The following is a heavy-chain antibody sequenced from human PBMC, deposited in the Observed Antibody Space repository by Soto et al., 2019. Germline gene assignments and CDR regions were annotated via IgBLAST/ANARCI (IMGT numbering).Heavy chain of an antibody. J-gene: IGHJ4*02. Sequence: PGGSLRLACAACGLSVSSYAMRWVLQAPGQGLEWVSAISGGGSTTSYADSVKGRYTISRDNSRNTVHLQIDGLRAEDTAIYYCAKEHEIVLMVHAASDSWRQGIRVTVS. CDR3: AKEHEIVLMVHAASDS. CDR2: ISGGGSTT. CDR1: GLSVSSYA. V-gene: IGHV3-23*01. D-gene: IGHD2-8*01.